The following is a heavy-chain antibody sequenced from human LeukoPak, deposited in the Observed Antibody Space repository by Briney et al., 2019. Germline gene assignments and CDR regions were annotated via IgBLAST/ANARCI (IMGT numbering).Heavy chain of an antibody. Sequence: WASVKVSCKASGGTFSSYAISWVRQAPGQGLEWMGGIIPIFGTANYAQKFQGRVTITEDESTSTAYMERSSLRSEDTAVYYCARVNRLDGYYYYYMDVWGKGTTVNISS. CDR1: GGTFSSYA. CDR2: IIPIFGTA. J-gene: IGHJ6*03. V-gene: IGHV1-69*13. D-gene: IGHD1-14*01. CDR3: ARVNRLDGYYYYYMDV.